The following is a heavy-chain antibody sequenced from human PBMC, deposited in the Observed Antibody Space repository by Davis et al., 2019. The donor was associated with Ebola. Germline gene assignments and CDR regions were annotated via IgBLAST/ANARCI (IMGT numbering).Heavy chain of an antibody. J-gene: IGHJ4*02. Sequence: GGSLRLSCAASGFSFSSYAMSWVRQAPGKGLEWVSGISGSGDSKYYADSMKGRFTISRDNSKNTLYLQMNSLRAEDTAVYFCAKDHRFIVAAVTGLDYWGQGTPVTVSS. D-gene: IGHD5-12*01. CDR1: GFSFSSYA. CDR2: ISGSGDSK. V-gene: IGHV3-23*01. CDR3: AKDHRFIVAAVTGLDY.